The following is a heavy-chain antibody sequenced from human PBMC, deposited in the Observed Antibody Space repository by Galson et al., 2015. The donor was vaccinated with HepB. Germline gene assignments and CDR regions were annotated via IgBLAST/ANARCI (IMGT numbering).Heavy chain of an antibody. CDR2: INPSGGST. J-gene: IGHJ4*02. Sequence: SVKVSCKASGYTFTSYYMHWVRQAPGQGLEWMGIINPSGGSTSYAQKFQGRVTMTRDTSTSTVYMELSSLRSEDTAVYYCAREAPYYYDSSGYRPWDYWGQGTLVTVSS. CDR3: AREAPYYYDSSGYRPWDY. D-gene: IGHD3-22*01. V-gene: IGHV1-46*03. CDR1: GYTFTSYY.